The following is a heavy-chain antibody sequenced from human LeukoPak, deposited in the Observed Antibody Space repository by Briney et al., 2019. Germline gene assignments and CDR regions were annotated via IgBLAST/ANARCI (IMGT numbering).Heavy chain of an antibody. V-gene: IGHV1-69*04. CDR1: GGTFSSYA. Sequence: ASVKVSCKASGGTFSSYAISWVRQAPGQGLEWMGRIIPILGIANYAQKFQGRVTITADKSTSTAYMELSSLRSEDTAVYYCARDGLRYCSSTSCSMGAYYYYGMDVWGQGTTVTVSS. CDR2: IIPILGIA. J-gene: IGHJ6*02. D-gene: IGHD2-2*01. CDR3: ARDGLRYCSSTSCSMGAYYYYGMDV.